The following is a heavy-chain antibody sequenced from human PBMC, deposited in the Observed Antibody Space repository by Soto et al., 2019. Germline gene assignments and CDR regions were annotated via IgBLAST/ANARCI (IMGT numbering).Heavy chain of an antibody. Sequence: PSETLSLTCAVSGYSISSGYYWGWIRQPPGKGLEWIGSIYHSGSTYYNPSLKSRVTISVDTSKNQFSLKLSSVTAADTAVYYGARDSESLWFGEEYWFDPWGQGTLVTVSS. V-gene: IGHV4-38-2*02. J-gene: IGHJ5*02. CDR3: ARDSESLWFGEEYWFDP. D-gene: IGHD3-10*01. CDR2: IYHSGST. CDR1: GYSISSGYY.